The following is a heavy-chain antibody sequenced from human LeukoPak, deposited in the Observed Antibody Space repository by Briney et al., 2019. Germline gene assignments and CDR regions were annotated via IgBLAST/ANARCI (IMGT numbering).Heavy chain of an antibody. J-gene: IGHJ4*02. D-gene: IGHD1-26*01. Sequence: SETLSLTCTVSGGSISSYYWSWIRQPPGKGLEWIGYIYYSGSTNYNPSLKSRVTISVDTSKNQFSLKLSSVTAADTAVYYCAGLSGSYYSVDYWGQGTLVTVSS. CDR2: IYYSGST. CDR1: GGSISSYY. CDR3: AGLSGSYYSVDY. V-gene: IGHV4-59*01.